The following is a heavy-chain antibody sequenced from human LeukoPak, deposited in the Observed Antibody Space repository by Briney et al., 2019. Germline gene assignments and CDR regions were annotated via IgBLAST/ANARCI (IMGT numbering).Heavy chain of an antibody. CDR1: GFSFSSFA. D-gene: IGHD2-8*01. CDR2: VSGGGAYT. Sequence: PGGSLTLSCVGSGFSFSSFAMSWVRQAPGKGLEWDSTVSGGGAYTYYADSVKGRFTVSRDDSKSMHFLQMNSLRPEDTALYFCAKRITVSAGYYLDSWGQGTLVTVSS. V-gene: IGHV3-23*01. CDR3: AKRITVSAGYYLDS. J-gene: IGHJ4*02.